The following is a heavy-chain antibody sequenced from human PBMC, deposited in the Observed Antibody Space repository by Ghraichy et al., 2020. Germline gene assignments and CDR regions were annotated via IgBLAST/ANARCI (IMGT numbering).Heavy chain of an antibody. Sequence: SETLSLTCAVYVGSFRGYYWSWIRQPPGKGLEWIAEINHSGSTNYNPSLKSRVTISVDTSKNQFSLKLNSVTAADTAVYYCARGGLMATRSDYFDYWGQGTLVTVSS. CDR1: VGSFRGYY. D-gene: IGHD5-24*01. CDR2: INHSGST. CDR3: ARGGLMATRSDYFDY. J-gene: IGHJ4*02. V-gene: IGHV4-34*01.